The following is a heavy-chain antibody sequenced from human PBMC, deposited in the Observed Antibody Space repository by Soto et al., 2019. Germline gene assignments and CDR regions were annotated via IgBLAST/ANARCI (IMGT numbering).Heavy chain of an antibody. V-gene: IGHV3-23*01. Sequence: LRLSCAASGFTFSSYAMSWVRQAPGKGLEWVSAISGSGGSTYYTDSVKGRFTISRDNSKNTLYLQMNSLRAEDTAVYYCAKGAPYDSSGYYNYYYYGMDVWGQGTTVTVSS. CDR1: GFTFSSYA. J-gene: IGHJ6*02. CDR2: ISGSGGST. D-gene: IGHD3-22*01. CDR3: AKGAPYDSSGYYNYYYYGMDV.